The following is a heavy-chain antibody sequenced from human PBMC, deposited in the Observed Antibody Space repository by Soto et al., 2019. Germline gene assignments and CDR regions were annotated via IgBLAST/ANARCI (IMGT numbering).Heavy chain of an antibody. V-gene: IGHV3-30-3*01. CDR2: ISYDGSNK. CDR3: ARDAVVVTARPYNWFDP. Sequence: PGGSLRLSCAASGFTFSSYAMHWVRQAPGKGLEWVAVISYDGSNKYYADSVKGRFTISRDNSKNTLYLQMNSLRAEGTAVYYCARDAVVVTARPYNWFDPWGQGTLVTVSS. D-gene: IGHD2-21*02. J-gene: IGHJ5*02. CDR1: GFTFSSYA.